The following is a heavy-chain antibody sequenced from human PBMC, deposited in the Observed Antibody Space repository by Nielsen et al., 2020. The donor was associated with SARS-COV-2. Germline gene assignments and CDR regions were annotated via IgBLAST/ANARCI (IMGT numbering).Heavy chain of an antibody. Sequence: ASVKVSCKASGHTFTSYAMNWVRQAPGQGLEWMGWMNPNSGNTGYAQKFQGRVTMTRNTSISTAYMELSSLRSEDTAVYYCARGKPWRIAARPSYYYYYYMDVWGKGTTVTVSS. CDR3: ARGKPWRIAARPSYYYYYYMDV. D-gene: IGHD6-6*01. V-gene: IGHV1-8*02. CDR2: MNPNSGNT. J-gene: IGHJ6*03. CDR1: GHTFTSYA.